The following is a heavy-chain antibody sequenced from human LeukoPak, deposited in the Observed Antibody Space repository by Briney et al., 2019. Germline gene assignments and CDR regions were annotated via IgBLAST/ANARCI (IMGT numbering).Heavy chain of an antibody. Sequence: GGSLRLSCAASGFTFGNNAMSWVRQAPGKGLEWVSAISGSGGSSYYADSVKGRFTISRDNSKNTLYLQMSSLRVEDTAVYYCAKGLTGGRDYWGQGTLVTVSS. CDR3: AKGLTGGRDY. J-gene: IGHJ4*02. CDR2: ISGSGGSS. V-gene: IGHV3-23*01. D-gene: IGHD1-20*01. CDR1: GFTFGNNA.